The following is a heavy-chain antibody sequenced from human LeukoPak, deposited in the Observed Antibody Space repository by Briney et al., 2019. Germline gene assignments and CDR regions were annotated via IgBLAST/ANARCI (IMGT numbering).Heavy chain of an antibody. CDR1: GFTFSSYE. D-gene: IGHD3-9*01. V-gene: IGHV3-23*01. Sequence: GGSLRLSCAASGFTFSSYEMNWVRQAPGKGLEWVSAISGSGGSTYYADSVKGRFTISRDNSKNTLYLQMNSLRAEDTAVYYCAKDGGEYYDILTGYYPRLYYMDVWGKGTTVTISS. J-gene: IGHJ6*03. CDR2: ISGSGGST. CDR3: AKDGGEYYDILTGYYPRLYYMDV.